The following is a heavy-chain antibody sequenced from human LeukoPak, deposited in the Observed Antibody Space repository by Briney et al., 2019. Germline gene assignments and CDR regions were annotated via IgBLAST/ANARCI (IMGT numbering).Heavy chain of an antibody. D-gene: IGHD6-19*01. CDR3: ARLASAWNFDY. J-gene: IGHJ4*02. CDR1: GYSFTSYW. CDR2: FSPGDSDS. Sequence: HGESLKISCKGSGYSFTSYWSGWVRQMPGKDLEWMGIFSPGDSDSRYSPSFQGQVTISADKSISTVYLQWSSLKASDTAMYYCARLASAWNFDYWGQGTLVTVSS. V-gene: IGHV5-51*01.